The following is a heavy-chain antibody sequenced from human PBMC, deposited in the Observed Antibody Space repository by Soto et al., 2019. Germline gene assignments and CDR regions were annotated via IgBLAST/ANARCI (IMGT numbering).Heavy chain of an antibody. CDR3: AIYGSPRTEYYYCGMDV. CDR2: ISGSGDYT. J-gene: IGHJ6*02. CDR1: GFTFSSYA. D-gene: IGHD6-13*01. V-gene: IGHV3-23*01. Sequence: GGSLRLSCAASGFTFSSYAMSWVRQAPGKGLEWISVISGSGDYTYYVNSVKGRFIISRDNSENTLHLEMNGLRAEDTAVYYCAIYGSPRTEYYYCGMDVWGQGTTVTVSS.